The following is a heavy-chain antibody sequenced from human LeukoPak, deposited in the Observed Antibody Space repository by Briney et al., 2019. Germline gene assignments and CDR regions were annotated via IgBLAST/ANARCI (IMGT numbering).Heavy chain of an antibody. V-gene: IGHV3-74*01. Sequence: GGSLRLSCAASGFTFSTYWMHWVRQAPGKGLVWVSHVNNDGTGTTYADSVKGRFTISRDNAKNTLYLQMNSLRAEDMAVYYCARGGPYISFGSWGQGTLVTVSS. CDR1: GFTFSTYW. CDR3: ARGGPYISFGS. D-gene: IGHD2-2*02. CDR2: VNNDGTGT. J-gene: IGHJ4*02.